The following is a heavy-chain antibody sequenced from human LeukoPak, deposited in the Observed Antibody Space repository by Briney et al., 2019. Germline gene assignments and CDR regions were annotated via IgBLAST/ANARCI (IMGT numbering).Heavy chain of an antibody. CDR1: GFTFSSYE. D-gene: IGHD6-19*01. CDR3: ASPGYSSGWLYFDY. V-gene: IGHV3-48*03. J-gene: IGHJ4*02. Sequence: GGSLRLSCAASGFTFSSYEMNWVRQAPGKGLEWVSYISSSGSTIYYADSVKGRFTISRDNAKNSLYLQMNSLRAEDTAVYYCASPGYSSGWLYFDYWGQGTLSPSPQ. CDR2: ISSSGSTI.